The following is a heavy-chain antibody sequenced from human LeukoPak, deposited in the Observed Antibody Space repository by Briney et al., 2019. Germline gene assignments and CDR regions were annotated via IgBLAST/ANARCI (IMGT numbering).Heavy chain of an antibody. CDR2: INHSGST. J-gene: IGHJ5*02. CDR3: ARGFRTAMRYNWFGP. D-gene: IGHD5-18*01. CDR1: GGSFSGYY. V-gene: IGHV4-34*01. Sequence: SETLSLTCAVYGGSFSGYYWSWIRQPPGKGLEWIGEINHSGSTNYNPSLKSRVTIPVDTSKNQFSLKLSSVTAADTAVYYCARGFRTAMRYNWFGPWGQGTLVTVSS.